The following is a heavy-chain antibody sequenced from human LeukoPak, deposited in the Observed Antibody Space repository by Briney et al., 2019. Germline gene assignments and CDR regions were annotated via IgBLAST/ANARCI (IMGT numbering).Heavy chain of an antibody. CDR3: AKKAFSCFDY. D-gene: IGHD2-2*01. CDR2: ISGSGGSA. V-gene: IGHV3-23*01. Sequence: GGSLRLSCAASGFTSSSYAMSWVRQAPGKGLEWVSGISGSGGSAYYADSVKGRFTISRDNSKNTLYLQTNSLRAEDTAVYYCAKKAFSCFDYWGQGTLVTVSS. CDR1: GFTSSSYA. J-gene: IGHJ4*02.